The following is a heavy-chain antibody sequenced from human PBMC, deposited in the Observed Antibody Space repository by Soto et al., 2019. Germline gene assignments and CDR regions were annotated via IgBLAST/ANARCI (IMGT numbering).Heavy chain of an antibody. Sequence: GGSLSLSCVASGFDFKTYGMHWVRQAPGKGLEWVAVIGFDGTNIHYSDSVRGRLSISRDNSENTVSLQMNSLRVEDTALYYCVRTACVINNCSYRGVRWGQGTLVTVSS. CDR1: GFDFKTYG. D-gene: IGHD1-20*01. CDR3: VRTACVINNCSYRGVR. J-gene: IGHJ4*02. CDR2: IGFDGTNI. V-gene: IGHV3-33*01.